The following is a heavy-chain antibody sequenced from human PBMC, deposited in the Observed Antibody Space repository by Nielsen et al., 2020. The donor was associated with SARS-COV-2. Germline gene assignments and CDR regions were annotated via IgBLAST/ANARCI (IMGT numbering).Heavy chain of an antibody. Sequence: GESLKISCAASGFTFSSYAMSWVRQAPGKGLEWVSAISGSGGSTYYADSVKGRFTISRDNSKNTLYLQMNSLRAEDTAVYYCAKEIRRGLTALGAFDIWGQGTMVTVSS. V-gene: IGHV3-23*01. CDR3: AKEIRRGLTALGAFDI. CDR2: ISGSGGST. CDR1: GFTFSSYA. J-gene: IGHJ3*02. D-gene: IGHD3-10*01.